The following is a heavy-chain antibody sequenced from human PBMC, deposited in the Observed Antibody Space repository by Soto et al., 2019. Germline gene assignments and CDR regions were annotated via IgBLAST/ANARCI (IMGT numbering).Heavy chain of an antibody. V-gene: IGHV3-21*01. CDR3: ARTTFECRSISCRNYYYGLDV. CDR1: GFTFSSYS. Sequence: EVQLVESGGGLVKPGGSLRLSCAASGFTFSSYSMNWVRQAPGKGLEWVSSISTSSGTIYYADSVKGRFTISGDNAENSLYLQMNSLRAEDTAVYYCARTTFECRSISCRNYYYGLDVWGQGTTVTVSS. D-gene: IGHD2-2*01. CDR2: ISTSSGTI. J-gene: IGHJ6*02.